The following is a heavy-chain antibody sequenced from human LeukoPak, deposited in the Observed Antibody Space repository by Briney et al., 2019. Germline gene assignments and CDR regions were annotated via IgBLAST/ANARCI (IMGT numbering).Heavy chain of an antibody. CDR3: ARDDDNYYDSTLLDY. V-gene: IGHV3-74*01. J-gene: IGHJ4*02. Sequence: PGGSLRLSCAASGFTFSSYWMHWVRQAPGKGLVWVSRINSDGSSSIYADSLKGRFTISRDNAKNSLYLQMNSLRAEDTAVYYCARDDDNYYDSTLLDYWGQGTLVTVSS. CDR2: INSDGSSS. D-gene: IGHD3-22*01. CDR1: GFTFSSYW.